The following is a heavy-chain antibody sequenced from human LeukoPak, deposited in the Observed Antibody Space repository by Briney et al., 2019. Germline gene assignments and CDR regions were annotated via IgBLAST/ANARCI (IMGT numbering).Heavy chain of an antibody. D-gene: IGHD6-19*01. Sequence: GGSLRLSCAASGFTFSTYGMHWVRQAPGKGLEWVAIIWYDGSDKYYVDSVKGRFTISRDNSKNTLYLQMNSLRAEDTAVYYCAKDVKQWPHYWGQGTLVTVSS. J-gene: IGHJ4*02. CDR1: GFTFSTYG. V-gene: IGHV3-33*06. CDR2: IWYDGSDK. CDR3: AKDVKQWPHY.